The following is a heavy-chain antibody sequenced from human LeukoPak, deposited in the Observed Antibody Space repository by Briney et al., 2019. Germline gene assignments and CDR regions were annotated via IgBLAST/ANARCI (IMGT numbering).Heavy chain of an antibody. CDR1: GFTFSSYG. J-gene: IGHJ3*01. Sequence: GKSLRLSCAASGFTFSSYGMHWVRQTPGKGLEWVALISFDGSIEYYADSVKGRFTFSRDNSKNTLFLQMNSLRPGDRAVYYCAKDSDIAVAGSDDALDVWGQGTMVTVSS. D-gene: IGHD6-19*01. CDR2: ISFDGSIE. V-gene: IGHV3-30*18. CDR3: AKDSDIAVAGSDDALDV.